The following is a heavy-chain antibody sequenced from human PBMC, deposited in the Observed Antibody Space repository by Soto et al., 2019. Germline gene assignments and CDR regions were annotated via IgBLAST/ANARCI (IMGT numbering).Heavy chain of an antibody. Sequence: EVQLLESGGGLVQPGGSLGLSCAASGFTFSSYAMSWVRQAPGKGLEWVSAISGSGGSTYYADSVKGRFTISRDNSKNTLYLQMNSLRAEDTAVYYCAKDFQWMVTAIQFDYWGQGTLVTVSS. V-gene: IGHV3-23*01. CDR1: GFTFSSYA. CDR2: ISGSGGST. D-gene: IGHD2-21*02. J-gene: IGHJ4*02. CDR3: AKDFQWMVTAIQFDY.